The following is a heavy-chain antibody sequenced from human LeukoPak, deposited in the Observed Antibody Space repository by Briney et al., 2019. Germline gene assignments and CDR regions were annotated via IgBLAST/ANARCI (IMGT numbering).Heavy chain of an antibody. V-gene: IGHV3-7*01. Sequence: GGSLRLSCAASKFTFSSYWMSWVRQAPGKGLEWVANIKQNGSEKYYVDSVKGRFTISRDNAMNSLYLQMNSLRAEDTAVYYCARDGRPERTYYYDRGWFDPWGQGTLVTVSS. CDR1: KFTFSSYW. D-gene: IGHD3-22*01. J-gene: IGHJ5*02. CDR2: IKQNGSEK. CDR3: ARDGRPERTYYYDRGWFDP.